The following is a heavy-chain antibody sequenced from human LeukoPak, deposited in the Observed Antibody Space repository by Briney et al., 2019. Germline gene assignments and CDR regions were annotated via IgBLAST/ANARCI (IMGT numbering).Heavy chain of an antibody. CDR2: ISSSSSYI. J-gene: IGHJ4*02. D-gene: IGHD3-10*01. V-gene: IGHV3-21*01. CDR3: ARGVWFGELLVPSFDY. CDR1: GLTFSSYS. Sequence: GESLRLSCAASGLTFSSYSMIWVRQAPGKGLEWVSSISSSSSYIYYADSVKGRFTISRDNAKDSLYLQMNSLRAEDTAVYCCARGVWFGELLVPSFDYWGQGTLVTVSS.